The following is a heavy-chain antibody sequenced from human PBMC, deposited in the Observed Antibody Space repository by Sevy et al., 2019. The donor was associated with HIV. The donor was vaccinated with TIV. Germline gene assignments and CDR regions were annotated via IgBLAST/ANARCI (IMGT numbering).Heavy chain of an antibody. D-gene: IGHD2-8*01. V-gene: IGHV4-30-2*01. CDR2: IHQSGSA. CDR3: ATVNGNSEWGYYFDY. Sequence: SETLSLTCAVSGGSISSGLYSWSWIRQRPGKGLEWSGYIHQSGSASYTPSLKSRVNISLDRSKNQFSLKMSSVRAADTAVYYCATVNGNSEWGYYFDYWGQGTLVTVSS. J-gene: IGHJ4*02. CDR1: GGSISSGLYS.